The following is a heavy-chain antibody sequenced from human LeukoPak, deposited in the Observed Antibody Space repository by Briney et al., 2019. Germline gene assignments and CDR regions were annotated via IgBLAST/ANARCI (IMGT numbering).Heavy chain of an antibody. V-gene: IGHV4-30-2*01. Sequence: MPSETLSLTCAVSGGSISSGGYSWSWIRQPPGKGLEWIGYIYHSGSTYYNPPLKSRVTISVDRSKNQFSLKLSSVTAADTAVYYCARGGYPDAFDIWGQGTMVTVSS. D-gene: IGHD1-1*01. CDR3: ARGGYPDAFDI. CDR2: IYHSGST. CDR1: GGSISSGGYS. J-gene: IGHJ3*02.